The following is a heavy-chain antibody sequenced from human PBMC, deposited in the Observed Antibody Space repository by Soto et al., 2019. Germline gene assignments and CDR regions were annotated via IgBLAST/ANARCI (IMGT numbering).Heavy chain of an antibody. V-gene: IGHV5-51*01. CDR1: GYSFTSYW. CDR3: ARHPVEWLSPRGCFDP. J-gene: IGHJ5*02. Sequence: GESLKISCKGSGYSFTSYWIGWVRQMPGKGLEWMGIIYPGDSDTRYSPSFQGQVTISADKSISTAYLQWSSLRASDTAMYYCARHPVEWLSPRGCFDPWGQGTLVTVSS. CDR2: IYPGDSDT. D-gene: IGHD3-3*01.